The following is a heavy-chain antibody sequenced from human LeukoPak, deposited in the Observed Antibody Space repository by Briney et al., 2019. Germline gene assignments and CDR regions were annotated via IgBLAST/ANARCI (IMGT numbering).Heavy chain of an antibody. CDR1: GFTFGSYW. J-gene: IGHJ5*02. D-gene: IGHD6-19*01. CDR3: ARDCGSGWYEGWFDP. V-gene: IGHV3-7*01. Sequence: GGSLRLSCAASGFTFGSYWMSWVRQAPGKGLEWVANIKQDGSEKYYVDSVKGRFTISRDNAKNSLYLQMNSLRAEDTAVYYCARDCGSGWYEGWFDPWGQGTLVTVSS. CDR2: IKQDGSEK.